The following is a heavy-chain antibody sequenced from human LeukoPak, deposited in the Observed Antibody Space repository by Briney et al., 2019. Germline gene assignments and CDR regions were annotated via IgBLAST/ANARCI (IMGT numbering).Heavy chain of an antibody. V-gene: IGHV3-74*01. CDR3: ARAPYSSSSGWFDP. CDR2: INTDGSST. D-gene: IGHD6-6*01. J-gene: IGHJ5*02. CDR1: GFTFSSYW. Sequence: GGSLRLSCAASGFTFSSYWMHWVRQAPGKGLVWVSRINTDGSSTSYADSVKGRFTISRDNAKNTLYLQMNSLRAEDTAVYYCARAPYSSSSGWFDPWGQGTLVTVSS.